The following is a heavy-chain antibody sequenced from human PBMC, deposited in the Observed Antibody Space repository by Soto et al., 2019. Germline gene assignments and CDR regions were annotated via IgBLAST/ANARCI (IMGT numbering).Heavy chain of an antibody. CDR1: GFTFSSYG. Sequence: QVQLVESGGGVVQPGRSLRLSCAASGFTFSSYGMHWVRQAPGKGLEWVAVIWYDGNTKYYADSVKGRFTVSRDNSKNTLHLQMNSLRAEDTAVYYCARARIAVASAFDYWGQGTLVTVSS. J-gene: IGHJ4*02. V-gene: IGHV3-33*01. CDR2: IWYDGNTK. D-gene: IGHD6-19*01. CDR3: ARARIAVASAFDY.